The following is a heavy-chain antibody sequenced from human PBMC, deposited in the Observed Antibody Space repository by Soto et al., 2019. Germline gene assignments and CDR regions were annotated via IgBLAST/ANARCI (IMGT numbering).Heavy chain of an antibody. CDR1: GSTFSSDD. D-gene: IGHD6-19*01. Sequence: GGSLRLSWVVSGSTFSSDDMSWVRQAPGRGLEWVSGISDSGGSTYYADSVKGRFTISRDNAKNTLYLQMKSLRVEDTALYYCAKDGGWSLAVAGLFDYWGPGTQVTVSS. J-gene: IGHJ4*02. CDR3: AKDGGWSLAVAGLFDY. CDR2: ISDSGGST. V-gene: IGHV3-23*01.